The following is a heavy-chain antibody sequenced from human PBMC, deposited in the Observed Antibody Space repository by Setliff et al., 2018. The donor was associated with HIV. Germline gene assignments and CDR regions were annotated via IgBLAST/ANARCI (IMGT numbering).Heavy chain of an antibody. D-gene: IGHD5-12*01. CDR1: NGSISSGTFY. CDR3: ARDFKRYNSPCRFDP. Sequence: SETLSLTCTVSNGSISSGTFYWNWIRQPAGKGLEWIGRIAKTGSTNYNPSLKSRLTISMDTSKNQFSLKLNSVTAADTAVYYCARDFKRYNSPCRFDPWGPGTLVTVSS. CDR2: IAKTGST. J-gene: IGHJ5*02. V-gene: IGHV4-61*02.